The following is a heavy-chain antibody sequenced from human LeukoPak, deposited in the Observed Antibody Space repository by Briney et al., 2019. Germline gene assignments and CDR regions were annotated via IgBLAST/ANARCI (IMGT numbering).Heavy chain of an antibody. Sequence: SETLSLTCTVSGGSISTYYWSWIRQPPGKGLEWIGYIYYSGSTNYNPSLKSRVTISVDTSKNQFSLKLSSVPAADTAVYYCARGLGMVRGRAFDPWGQGTLVTVSS. CDR1: GGSISTYY. CDR3: ARGLGMVRGRAFDP. V-gene: IGHV4-59*01. J-gene: IGHJ5*02. D-gene: IGHD3-10*01. CDR2: IYYSGST.